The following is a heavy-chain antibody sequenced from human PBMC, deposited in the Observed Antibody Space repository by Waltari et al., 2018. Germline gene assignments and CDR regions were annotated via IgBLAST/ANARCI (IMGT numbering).Heavy chain of an antibody. CDR3: APTAVTYDY. CDR2: ISTSTKYI. J-gene: IGHJ4*02. V-gene: IGHV3-21*01. D-gene: IGHD4-17*01. Sequence: EVQLVESGGGLVKPGGSLRLSCDGPGFTSSSYRLNWVRQAPGKGLEWVSCISTSTKYIRYADAVKGRFTISRDNAKNSLYLQMNNLRAEDTAVYYCAPTAVTYDYWGQGILVTVSS. CDR1: GFTSSSYR.